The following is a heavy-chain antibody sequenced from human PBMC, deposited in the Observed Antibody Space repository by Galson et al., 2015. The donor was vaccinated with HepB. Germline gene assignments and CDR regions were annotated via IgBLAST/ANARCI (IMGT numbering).Heavy chain of an antibody. V-gene: IGHV5-51*01. D-gene: IGHD1-20*01. CDR2: IYPGDSGA. CDR3: ARHVNWNRWHYFDY. J-gene: IGHJ4*02. CDR1: GYSFTTYC. Sequence: QSGAEVKKPGESLKISCKGSGYSFTTYCIAWVRQMPGKGLEWMGIIYPGDSGAKYSPSFQGQVIMSADKSTSTAYLQWSSLRASDTAMYYCARHVNWNRWHYFDYWGQGTLVTVSS.